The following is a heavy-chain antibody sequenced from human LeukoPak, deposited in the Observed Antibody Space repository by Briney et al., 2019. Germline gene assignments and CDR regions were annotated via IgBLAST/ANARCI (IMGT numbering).Heavy chain of an antibody. CDR1: VGSISSGGYH. CDR2: IYYSGST. CDR3: ARALSTGDDFTLYALDI. Sequence: SQTLSLTCPVSVGSISSGGYHWSWIRQHPGKGLEWIGYIYYSGSTYYNPSLKSRVTISVDTSKNQFSLKLSSVTAADTAVYYCARALSTGDDFTLYALDIWVQGTMVTVSS. J-gene: IGHJ3*02. D-gene: IGHD4-17*01. V-gene: IGHV4-31*03.